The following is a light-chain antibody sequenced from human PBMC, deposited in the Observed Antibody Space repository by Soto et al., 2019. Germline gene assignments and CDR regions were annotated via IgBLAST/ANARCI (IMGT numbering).Light chain of an antibody. Sequence: GDRVILTCRASQDIDKYVAWYQQQPGKAPKSLIFAASSLQTGVPSRFSGSGSGTHFTLTISSLQPEDAATYFCQQYNKYPLTFGGGTKVEIK. CDR2: AAS. J-gene: IGKJ4*01. CDR3: QQYNKYPLT. V-gene: IGKV1-16*01. CDR1: QDIDKY.